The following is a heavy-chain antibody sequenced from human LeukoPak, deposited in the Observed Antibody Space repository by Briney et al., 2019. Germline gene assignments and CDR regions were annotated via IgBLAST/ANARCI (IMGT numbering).Heavy chain of an antibody. Sequence: GGSLRLSCAASGFTFSSYSMNWVRQAPGKGLEWVSSISSSSSYIYYADSVKGRFTISRDNAKNSLYLQMNSLRAEDTAVYYCARGTSSGGYYFGYWGQGTLVTVSS. J-gene: IGHJ4*02. CDR3: ARGTSSGGYYFGY. CDR2: ISSSSSYI. CDR1: GFTFSSYS. V-gene: IGHV3-21*01. D-gene: IGHD6-25*01.